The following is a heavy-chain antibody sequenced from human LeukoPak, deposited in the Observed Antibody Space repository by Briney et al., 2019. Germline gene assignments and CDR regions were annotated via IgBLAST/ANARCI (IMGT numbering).Heavy chain of an antibody. D-gene: IGHD5-18*01. CDR3: ARTRYGYYYYYDLDV. J-gene: IGHJ6*02. Sequence: ASVKVSCKASGYTFTSYGISWVRQAPGQGLEWMGWISAYNGNTNYAQKLQGRVTMTTDTSTSTAYMELRSLRSDDTAVYYCARTRYGYYYYYDLDVWGQGTTVTVSS. CDR1: GYTFTSYG. V-gene: IGHV1-18*01. CDR2: ISAYNGNT.